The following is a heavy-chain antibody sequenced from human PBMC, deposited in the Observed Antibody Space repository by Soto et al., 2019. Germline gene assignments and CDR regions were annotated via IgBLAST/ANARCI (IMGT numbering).Heavy chain of an antibody. Sequence: KTSETLSLTCTVSGGSISSSSYYWGWIRQPPGKGLEWIGSIYYSGSTYYNPSLKSRVTISVDTSKNQFSLKLSSVTAADTAVYYCARLTVTTENFDYWGQGTLVTVSS. V-gene: IGHV4-39*01. D-gene: IGHD4-4*01. CDR3: ARLTVTTENFDY. J-gene: IGHJ4*02. CDR2: IYYSGST. CDR1: GGSISSSSYY.